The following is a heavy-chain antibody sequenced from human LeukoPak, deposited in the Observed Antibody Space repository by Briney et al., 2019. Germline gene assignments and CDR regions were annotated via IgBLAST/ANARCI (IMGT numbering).Heavy chain of an antibody. CDR1: EFTVSSNY. CDR3: ARDGVSYYYYMDV. D-gene: IGHD3-16*01. J-gene: IGHJ6*03. CDR2: IYSGGST. V-gene: IGHV3-66*02. Sequence: GGSLRLSCAASEFTVSSNYMSWVRRAPGKGLEWVSVIYSGGSTYYADSVKGRFTISRDNSKNTLYLQMNSLRAEDTAVNYWARDGVSYYYYMDVWGKGPTVTVSS.